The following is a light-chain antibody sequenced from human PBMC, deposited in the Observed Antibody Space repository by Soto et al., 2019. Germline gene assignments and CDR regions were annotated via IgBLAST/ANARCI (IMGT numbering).Light chain of an antibody. J-gene: IGLJ2*01. V-gene: IGLV1-51*01. CDR1: SSSIGSNY. CDR3: ATWDGSLPAEV. CDR2: DNN. Sequence: QSVLTQPPSVSAAPGQMVTISCSGSSSSIGSNYVSWYQQVPGTAPKLLIYDNNKRPSGIPDRFSGSKSGTSGTLDITGLQTGDEADYYCATWDGSLPAEVFGGGTKLTVL.